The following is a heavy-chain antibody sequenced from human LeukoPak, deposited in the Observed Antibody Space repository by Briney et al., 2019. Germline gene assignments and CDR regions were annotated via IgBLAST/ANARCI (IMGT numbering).Heavy chain of an antibody. CDR2: TYYRSNWYN. V-gene: IGHV6-1*01. CDR3: AREEAVGWDWFDP. J-gene: IGHJ5*02. D-gene: IGHD6-13*01. CDR1: GDSFSSNSAA. Sequence: SQTLSLTCALSGDSFSSNSAAWHWIRQSPSIGLEWLVRTYYRSNWYNDYAVSVKIQITINPDTSKNQFSLQLNSVAPEDTAVYYCAREEAVGWDWFDPWGQGTLVTVSS.